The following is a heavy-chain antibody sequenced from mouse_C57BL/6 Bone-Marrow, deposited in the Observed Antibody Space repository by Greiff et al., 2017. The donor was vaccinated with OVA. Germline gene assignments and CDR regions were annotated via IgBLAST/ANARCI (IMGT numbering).Heavy chain of an antibody. J-gene: IGHJ4*01. CDR1: GYAFTNYF. V-gene: IGHV1-54*01. Sequence: VQLVESGAELVRPGTSVKVSCKVSGYAFTNYFIEWVKQRPGQGLEWIGVINTGSGGTNYNEKLKGKGTLTADKSSSTAYMQLSSLKSEDSAIYYCARGTIITTVVTRYYYAMDYWGQGTSVTVSS. CDR3: ARGTIITTVVTRYYYAMDY. CDR2: INTGSGGT. D-gene: IGHD1-1*01.